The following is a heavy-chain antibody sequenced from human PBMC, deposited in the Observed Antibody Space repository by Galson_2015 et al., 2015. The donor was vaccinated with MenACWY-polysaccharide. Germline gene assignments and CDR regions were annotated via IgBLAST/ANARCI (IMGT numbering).Heavy chain of an antibody. CDR2: FDPEDGET. CDR3: ATDLGDFWSGYSPNYGMDV. V-gene: IGHV1-24*01. Sequence: SVKVSCKVSGYTLTELSMHWVRQAPGKGLEWMGGFDPEDGETIYAQKFQGRVTMTEGTFTDTAYMELSSLRSEDTAVYYCATDLGDFWSGYSPNYGMDVWGQGTTVTVSS. D-gene: IGHD3-3*01. CDR1: GYTLTELS. J-gene: IGHJ6*02.